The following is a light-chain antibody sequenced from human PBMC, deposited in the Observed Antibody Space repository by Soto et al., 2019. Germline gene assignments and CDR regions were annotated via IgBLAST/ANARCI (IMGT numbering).Light chain of an antibody. Sequence: EIVLTQSPGTLSLSPGERATLSCRASQSVSSSNLAWYQQKRGQSPRLLIYGASSRATGIPARFSGSGSGTDFTLTISSLEPEDFAVYYCQQRSNWPITFGQGTRLEIK. V-gene: IGKV3D-20*02. J-gene: IGKJ5*01. CDR3: QQRSNWPIT. CDR1: QSVSSSN. CDR2: GAS.